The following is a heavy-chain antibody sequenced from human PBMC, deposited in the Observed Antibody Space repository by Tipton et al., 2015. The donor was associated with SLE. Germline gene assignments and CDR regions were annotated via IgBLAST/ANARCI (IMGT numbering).Heavy chain of an antibody. V-gene: IGHV4-31*02. CDR2: IYYSGST. J-gene: IGHJ4*02. Sequence: LRLSCTVSGGSISSYYWSWIRQHPGKGLEWIGYIYYSGSTYYNPSLKSRVTISVDTSKNQFSLKLSSVTAADTAVYYCARVEAVATTYFDYWGQGTLVTVSS. CDR1: GGSISSYY. CDR3: ARVEAVATTYFDY. D-gene: IGHD5-12*01.